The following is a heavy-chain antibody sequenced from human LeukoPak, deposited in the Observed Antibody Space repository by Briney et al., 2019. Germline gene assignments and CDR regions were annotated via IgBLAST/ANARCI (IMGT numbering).Heavy chain of an antibody. CDR2: ISDDGVNK. CDR1: GINFITYA. J-gene: IGHJ4*02. Sequence: GRSLRLSCAASGINFITYALHWVRQAPGKGLEWVAVISDDGVNKYYADSVKGRFTISRDNSKNTLYLQMNSLRAEDTAVYYCAREIHAFDYWGQGTLVTVSS. V-gene: IGHV3-30-3*01. CDR3: AREIHAFDY.